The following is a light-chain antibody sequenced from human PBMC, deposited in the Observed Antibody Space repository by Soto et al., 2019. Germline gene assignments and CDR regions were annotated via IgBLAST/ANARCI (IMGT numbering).Light chain of an antibody. CDR1: SSDVGDYNY. J-gene: IGLJ7*01. V-gene: IGLV2-14*01. CDR2: DVS. CDR3: SSYTSSSPL. Sequence: QSALTQPASVSGSPGQSITISCTGTSSDVGDYNYVSWYQQHPGKAPKLMIYDVSNRPSGVSNRFSGSKSGNTASLTISGLQDEDEADYYCSSYTSSSPLFGGGTQLTVL.